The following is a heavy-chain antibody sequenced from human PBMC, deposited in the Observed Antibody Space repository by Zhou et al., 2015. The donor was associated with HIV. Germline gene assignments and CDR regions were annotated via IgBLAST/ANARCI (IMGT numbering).Heavy chain of an antibody. CDR3: ARLDGVAAADNYPDY. Sequence: QVQLVQSGAEVKKPGASVKVSCKASGYTFTGYYMHWVRQAPGQGLEWMGWINPNSGGTNYAQKFQGRVTMTRDTSISTAYMELSRLRSDDTAVYYCARLDGVAAADNYPDYWGQGTLVTVSS. V-gene: IGHV1-2*02. J-gene: IGHJ4*02. D-gene: IGHD6-13*01. CDR1: GYTFTGYY. CDR2: INPNSGGT.